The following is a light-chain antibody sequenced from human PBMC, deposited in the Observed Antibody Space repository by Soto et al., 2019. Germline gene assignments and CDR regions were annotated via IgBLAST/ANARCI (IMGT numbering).Light chain of an antibody. Sequence: QSVPTKPASVPGCPGQSITISCTGTRSDVGGYNYVSWYQLHPGKAPKLMVYEVSNRPSGVSNRFSGSKSGNTDSLTISGLQAEDEADYYCSSYTSSTAYGFGTGSKGTVL. V-gene: IGLV2-14*01. CDR2: EVS. J-gene: IGLJ1*01. CDR1: RSDVGGYNY. CDR3: SSYTSSTAYG.